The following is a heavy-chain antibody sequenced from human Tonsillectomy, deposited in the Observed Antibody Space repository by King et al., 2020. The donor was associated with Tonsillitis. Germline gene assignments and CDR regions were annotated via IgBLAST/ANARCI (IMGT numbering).Heavy chain of an antibody. CDR3: AKRSVLRFLEWLLYGGYFDY. CDR1: GFTFSSYA. J-gene: IGHJ4*02. Sequence: VQLVESGGGLVQPGGSLRLSCAASGFTFSSYAMSWVRQAPGKGLEWVSAISGSGGSTYYADSVKGRFTISRDNSKNTLYLQMNSLRAEDTAVYYCAKRSVLRFLEWLLYGGYFDYWGQGTLVTVSS. D-gene: IGHD3-3*01. CDR2: ISGSGGST. V-gene: IGHV3-23*04.